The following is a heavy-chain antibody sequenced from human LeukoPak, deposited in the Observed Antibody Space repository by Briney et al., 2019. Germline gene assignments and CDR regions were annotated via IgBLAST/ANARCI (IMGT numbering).Heavy chain of an antibody. D-gene: IGHD3-16*01. V-gene: IGHV3-30*03. J-gene: IGHJ4*02. CDR1: GFTFSSYA. CDR3: ARDLGGRSSPLDY. CDR2: ISYDGSNK. Sequence: GGSLRLSCAASGFTFSSYAMSWVRQAPGKGLEWVAVISYDGSNKYYADSVKGRFTISRDNSKNTLYLQMNSLRAEDTAVYYCARDLGGRSSPLDYWGQGTLVTVSS.